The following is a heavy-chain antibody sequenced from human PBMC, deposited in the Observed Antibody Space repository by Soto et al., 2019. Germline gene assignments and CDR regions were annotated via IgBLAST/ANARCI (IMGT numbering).Heavy chain of an antibody. CDR2: INHSGNT. V-gene: IGHV4-34*01. J-gene: IGHJ4*02. Sequence: QVQLQQWGAGLLKPSETLSLTCAVYGKSLSGYYWSWIRQPPGKALEWIGEINHSGNTNYNPSLKSRVTISVDTSKNQLFLNLSSVTAADTAMYYCARHHVRGRTIAGAAEFWRQGTLVTVSS. D-gene: IGHD1-26*01. CDR3: ARHHVRGRTIAGAAEF. CDR1: GKSLSGYY.